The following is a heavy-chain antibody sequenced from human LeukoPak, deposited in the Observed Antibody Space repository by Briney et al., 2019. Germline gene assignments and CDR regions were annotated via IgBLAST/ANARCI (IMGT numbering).Heavy chain of an antibody. J-gene: IGHJ4*02. V-gene: IGHV1-2*02. D-gene: IGHD5-12*01. Sequence: ASVKVSCKASGYTFTGYYMHWVRQAPGQGLEWMGWISPNSGDTDYAQKFRGRVTMTRDTSIGTAYMELSRLTSDDTAVYYCARDGSLGYWGQGTLVTVSS. CDR3: ARDGSLGY. CDR2: ISPNSGDT. CDR1: GYTFTGYY.